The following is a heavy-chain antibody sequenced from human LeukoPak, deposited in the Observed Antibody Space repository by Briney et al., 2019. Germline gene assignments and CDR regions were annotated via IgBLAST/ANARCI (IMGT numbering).Heavy chain of an antibody. Sequence: SSQTLSLTCAVSGGSISSGGYSWSWIRQPPGKGLEWIGYIYHSGSTYYNPSLKSRVTISVDRSKNQFSLKLSSVTAADTAVYYCARGHTMIVGQYYFDYWGQGTLVTVSS. CDR3: ARGHTMIVGQYYFDY. CDR1: GGSISSGGYS. J-gene: IGHJ4*02. D-gene: IGHD3-22*01. CDR2: IYHSGST. V-gene: IGHV4-30-2*01.